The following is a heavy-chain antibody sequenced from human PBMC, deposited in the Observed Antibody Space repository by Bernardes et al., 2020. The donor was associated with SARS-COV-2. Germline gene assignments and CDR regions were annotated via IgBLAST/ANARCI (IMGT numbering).Heavy chain of an antibody. CDR2: IRHYNGDT. CDR3: ARDTSLKAYCGGDCFPYGMEV. J-gene: IGHJ6*02. Sequence: ASVKVSCLASGYTFTDYGISWVRQAPGQGPEWMGWIRHYNGDTTYAQRLQGRVTLTTDTSTSTAYMELRSLRSDDTAVYYCARDTSLKAYCGGDCFPYGMEVWGQGTTVTVSS. D-gene: IGHD2-21*01. CDR1: GYTFTDYG. V-gene: IGHV1-18*04.